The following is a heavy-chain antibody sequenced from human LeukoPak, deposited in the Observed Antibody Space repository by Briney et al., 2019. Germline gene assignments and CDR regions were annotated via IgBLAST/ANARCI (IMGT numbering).Heavy chain of an antibody. CDR2: INPSGGST. CDR1: GYTSTSYY. Sequence: ASVKVSCKASGYTSTSYYMHWVRQAPGQGLEWMGIINPSGGSTSYAQKFQGRVTMTRDMSTSTVYMELSSLRSEDTAVYYCARARLGTEDAFDIWGQGTMVTVSS. J-gene: IGHJ3*02. CDR3: ARARLGTEDAFDI. D-gene: IGHD1-14*01. V-gene: IGHV1-46*01.